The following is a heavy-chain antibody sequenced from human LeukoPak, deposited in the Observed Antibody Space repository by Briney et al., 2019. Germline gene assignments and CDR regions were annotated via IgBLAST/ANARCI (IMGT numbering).Heavy chain of an antibody. D-gene: IGHD3-9*01. CDR2: ISYDGSNK. V-gene: IGHV3-30*04. CDR1: GFTFRSYA. J-gene: IGHJ4*02. Sequence: GRSLRLSCAASGFTFRSYAMHWVRQAPGKGLEWVAVISYDGSNKYYADSVKGRFTISRDNSKNTLYLQMNSLRAEDTAVYYCARDYDILTGYRGYFDYWGQGTLVTVSS. CDR3: ARDYDILTGYRGYFDY.